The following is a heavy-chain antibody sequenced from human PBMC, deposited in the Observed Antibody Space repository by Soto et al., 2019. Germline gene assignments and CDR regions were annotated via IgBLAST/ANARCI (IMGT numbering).Heavy chain of an antibody. CDR3: ARGVSAGGDF. D-gene: IGHD1-26*01. Sequence: QVQLVQSGAEVREPGASVKVSCKASGYSFTSLDINWVRQTAGQGLEWMGWMQPSTGRTGYAQKFPGRVTMTRDTSIIRAYMELTTLTSDDTAFYYCARGVSAGGDFWGQGTLVTVSS. J-gene: IGHJ4*02. CDR1: GYSFTSLD. V-gene: IGHV1-8*01. CDR2: MQPSTGRT.